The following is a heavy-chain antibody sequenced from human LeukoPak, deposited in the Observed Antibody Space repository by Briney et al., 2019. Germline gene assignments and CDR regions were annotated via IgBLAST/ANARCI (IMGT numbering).Heavy chain of an antibody. CDR3: VRTPYSGSAPRYYYMDV. J-gene: IGHJ6*03. CDR1: GFTFNMYG. V-gene: IGHV3-30*02. CDR2: IRFDGTNK. D-gene: IGHD1-26*01. Sequence: GESLKISCAASGFTFNMYGMHWVRQAPGEGPEWLTFIRFDGTNKYYANYVKGRFTISRDNSMNTVYLQMNSLRAEDKALYYCVRTPYSGSAPRYYYMDVWGKGTTVTVS.